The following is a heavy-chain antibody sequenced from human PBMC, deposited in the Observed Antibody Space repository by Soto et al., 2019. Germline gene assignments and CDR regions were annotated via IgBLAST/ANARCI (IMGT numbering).Heavy chain of an antibody. CDR2: IYYSGST. V-gene: IGHV4-59*01. J-gene: IGHJ4*02. CDR3: ARGVYDYVWGSYRYRPLDY. CDR1: GGSISSYY. D-gene: IGHD3-16*02. Sequence: PSETLSLTCTVSGGSISSYYWSWIRQPPGKGLEWIGYIYYSGSTNYNPSLKSRVTISVDTSKNQFSLKLSSVTAADTAVHYCARGVYDYVWGSYRYRPLDYWGQGTLVTVSS.